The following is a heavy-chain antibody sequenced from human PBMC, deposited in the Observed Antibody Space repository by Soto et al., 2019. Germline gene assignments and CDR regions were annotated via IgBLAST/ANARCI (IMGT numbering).Heavy chain of an antibody. J-gene: IGHJ4*02. V-gene: IGHV4-61*05. CDR3: ARQLGYFDS. D-gene: IGHD1-1*01. CDR2: SYDGGTT. Sequence: PSETLSLTCTVSGGSISSSSYYWSWIRQPPGKRLEWIGYSYDGGTTNNNPSFKGRVTISVDTSRNQFSLKLTSVTAADTAVYYCARQLGYFDSWGQGILVTVSS. CDR1: GGSISSSSYY.